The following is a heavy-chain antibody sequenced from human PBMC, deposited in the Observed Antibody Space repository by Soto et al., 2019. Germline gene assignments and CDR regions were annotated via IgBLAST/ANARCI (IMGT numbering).Heavy chain of an antibody. CDR3: ATDSSSWPEGFDY. CDR1: GFTFSSYS. Sequence: GGSLRLSCAASGFTFSSYSMNWVRQAPGKGLEWVSSISSSSSYIYYADSVKGRLTISRDNAKNSLYLQMNSLRAEDTAVYYCATDSSSWPEGFDYWGQGTLVTVSS. CDR2: ISSSSSYI. J-gene: IGHJ4*02. V-gene: IGHV3-21*01. D-gene: IGHD6-13*01.